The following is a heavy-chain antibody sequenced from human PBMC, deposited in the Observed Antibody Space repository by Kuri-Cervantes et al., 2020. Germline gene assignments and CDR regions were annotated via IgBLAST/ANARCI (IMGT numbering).Heavy chain of an antibody. CDR1: GYTFTSYG. CDR3: AKDAGAWFGELPLYYYYGMDV. D-gene: IGHD3-10*01. CDR2: ISAYNGNT. Sequence: ASVKVSCKASGYTFTSYGISWVRQAPGQGLEWMGWISAYNGNTNYAQKLQGRVTMTTDTSTSTACMELRSLRSDDTAVYYCAKDAGAWFGELPLYYYYGMDVWGQGTTVTVSS. J-gene: IGHJ6*02. V-gene: IGHV1-18*01.